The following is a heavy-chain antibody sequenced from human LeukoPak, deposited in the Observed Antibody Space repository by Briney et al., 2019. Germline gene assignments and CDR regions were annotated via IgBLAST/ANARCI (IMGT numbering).Heavy chain of an antibody. V-gene: IGHV1-8*02. CDR3: ARIVGATSY. Sequence: ASVKVSCKASGYTFTGYYMHWVRQATGQGLEWMGWMNPNSGNTGYAQKFQGRVTMTRNTSISTAYMELSSLRSEDTAVYYCARIVGATSYWGQGTLVTVSS. CDR2: MNPNSGNT. D-gene: IGHD1-26*01. CDR1: GYTFTGYY. J-gene: IGHJ4*02.